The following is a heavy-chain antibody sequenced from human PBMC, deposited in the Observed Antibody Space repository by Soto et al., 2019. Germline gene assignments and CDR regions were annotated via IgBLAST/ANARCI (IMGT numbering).Heavy chain of an antibody. CDR3: ARLGRRWLQYYYDY. CDR2: ISSGGRTT. Sequence: DVQLVEAGGGLVQPGGSLRLSCAAFGFTFSSYEINWVRQAPGKGLEWVSYISSGGRTTYYADSVKGRFTISRDNAKNSLFLQMNSLRAEDTAVYYCARLGRRWLQYYYDYWGQGTLVTVSS. V-gene: IGHV3-48*03. CDR1: GFTFSSYE. D-gene: IGHD4-4*01. J-gene: IGHJ4*02.